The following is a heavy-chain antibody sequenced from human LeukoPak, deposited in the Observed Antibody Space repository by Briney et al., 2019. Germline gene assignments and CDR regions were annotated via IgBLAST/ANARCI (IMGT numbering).Heavy chain of an antibody. CDR3: ARVRAGGYFDY. V-gene: IGHV1-18*01. J-gene: IGHJ4*02. CDR1: GYNFPSFG. D-gene: IGHD3-10*01. CDR2: ISAYNGNT. Sequence: ASVKVSCKASGYNFPSFGFNWVRQAPGQGLEWMGWISAYNGNTNYAQKLQGRVTMTTDTSTSTAYMELSSLRSEDTAVYYCARVRAGGYFDYWGQGTLVTVSS.